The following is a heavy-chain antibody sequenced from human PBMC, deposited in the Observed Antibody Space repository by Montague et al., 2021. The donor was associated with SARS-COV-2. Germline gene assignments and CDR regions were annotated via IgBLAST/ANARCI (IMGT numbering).Heavy chain of an antibody. CDR2: ISYDGSNK. D-gene: IGHD3-3*02. CDR3: AGELGFYGMDV. CDR1: GFTFSSYA. V-gene: IGHV3-30*04. Sequence: SLRLSCAASGFTFSSYAMHWVRQAPGKGLGWVAVISYDGSNKYYADSVKGRFTISRDNSKKTLYLQMNSLRAEDTAVYYCAGELGFYGMDVWGQGTTVTVSS. J-gene: IGHJ6*02.